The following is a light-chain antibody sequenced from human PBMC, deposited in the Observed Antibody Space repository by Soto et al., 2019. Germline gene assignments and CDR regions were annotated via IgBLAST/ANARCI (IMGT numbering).Light chain of an antibody. CDR2: TSS. Sequence: IQMTQSPASLSASVGDRVTISCRASQSIGRNLNWYQQKPGKAPKLLIFTSSSLQSGVPSRFSGSGSGTDFTLTISSLQPEDFATYYCQQSYSTPHTFGQGTRLEIK. CDR1: QSIGRN. V-gene: IGKV1-39*01. CDR3: QQSYSTPHT. J-gene: IGKJ5*01.